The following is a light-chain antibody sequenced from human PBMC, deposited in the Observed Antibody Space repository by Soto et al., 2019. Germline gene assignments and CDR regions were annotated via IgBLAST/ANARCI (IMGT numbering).Light chain of an antibody. V-gene: IGKV3-20*01. CDR3: QRFGTSPPWT. Sequence: EIVLTQSPGTLSLSPGERATLSCRASQSLSSSDLAWYQQKPGQAPRLLIYGTSIRATGIPDRFSGSGSGTDFTLTITRLEPEDFAVYYCQRFGTSPPWTFGQGTKVEFK. J-gene: IGKJ1*01. CDR1: QSLSSSD. CDR2: GTS.